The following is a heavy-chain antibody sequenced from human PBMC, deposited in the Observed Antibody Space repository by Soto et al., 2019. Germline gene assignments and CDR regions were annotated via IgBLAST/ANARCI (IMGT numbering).Heavy chain of an antibody. J-gene: IGHJ6*02. CDR2: IYYSGST. CDR1: GGSISSSSYY. D-gene: IGHD3-22*01. CDR3: ARQVGVVITDADYYGMYF. Sequence: SETLSLTCTVSGGSISSSSYYWGWIRQPPGKGLEWIGSIYYSGSTYYNPSLKSRVTISVDTSKNQFSLKLSSVTAADTAVYYCARQVGVVITDADYYGMYFLCQGTTVPVS. V-gene: IGHV4-39*01.